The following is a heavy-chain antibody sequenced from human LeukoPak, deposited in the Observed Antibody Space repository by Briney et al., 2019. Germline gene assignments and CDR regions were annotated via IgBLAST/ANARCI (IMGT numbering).Heavy chain of an antibody. Sequence: GESLKISCKASGYSFTSYWIGWVPQMPEKGLERMGIIYPGDSDTRYSPSFQGQVTISADKSISTAYLQWSSLKASDTAMYYCARERSSGYYTEDAFDIWGQGTMVTVSS. V-gene: IGHV5-51*01. CDR3: ARERSSGYYTEDAFDI. CDR2: IYPGDSDT. J-gene: IGHJ3*02. D-gene: IGHD3-22*01. CDR1: GYSFTSYW.